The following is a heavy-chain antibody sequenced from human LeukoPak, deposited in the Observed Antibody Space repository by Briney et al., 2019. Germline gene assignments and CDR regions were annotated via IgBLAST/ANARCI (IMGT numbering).Heavy chain of an antibody. CDR2: ISSSGSST. D-gene: IGHD1-7*01. CDR3: AKNSQIFDY. CDR1: GFTFSRYA. V-gene: IGHV3-23*01. J-gene: IGHJ4*02. Sequence: GGSLRLSCAASGFTFSRYAMSWVRQAPGKGLEWVSTISSSGSSTYYADSVKGRFTISRDNSKNTLYLQLNSLRAEDTALYYCAKNSQIFDYWGQGTLVTVSS.